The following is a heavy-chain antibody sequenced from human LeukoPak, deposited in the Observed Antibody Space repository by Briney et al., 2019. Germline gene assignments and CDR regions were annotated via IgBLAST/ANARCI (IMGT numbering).Heavy chain of an antibody. CDR2: INPKRGVT. V-gene: IGHV1-2*02. D-gene: IGHD4-17*01. CDR1: GYTFTDYY. CDR3: ARERNSGDYGNAFDV. J-gene: IGHJ3*01. Sequence: ASVTVSCKTSGYTFTDYYIHWLRQAPGQGLEWMGWINPKRGVTTYSQKFQGRVTMTRDTSITTAYMELSRLRSDDTSMYYCARERNSGDYGNAFDVWGQGTKVTV.